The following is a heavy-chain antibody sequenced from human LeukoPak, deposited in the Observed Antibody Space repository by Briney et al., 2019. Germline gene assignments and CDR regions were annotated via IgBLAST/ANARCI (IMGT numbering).Heavy chain of an antibody. CDR1: GFTFSSYA. D-gene: IGHD6-13*01. CDR2: ISGSGGST. Sequence: GGSLRLSCAASGFTFSSYAMSWVRQAPGEGLEWVSAISGSGGSTYYADSVKGRFTISRDNSKNTLYLQMNSLRAEGTAVYYCASAYSSPDYWGQGTLVTVSS. CDR3: ASAYSSPDY. J-gene: IGHJ4*02. V-gene: IGHV3-23*01.